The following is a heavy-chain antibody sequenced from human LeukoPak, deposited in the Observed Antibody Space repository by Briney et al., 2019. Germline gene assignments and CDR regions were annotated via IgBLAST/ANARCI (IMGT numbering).Heavy chain of an antibody. Sequence: ASVTVSCKASGYTFTSYDINWVRQAPGQGLEWMGWMNPNSGNTGYAQTFQGRVTMNRNTSMCTAYMALSSLRCEDTAVYYCARSRGPVLRFLEWFLQGYGMVVSGPGDTVTASS. CDR3: ARSRGPVLRFLEWFLQGYGMVV. CDR1: GYTFTSYD. V-gene: IGHV1-8*01. CDR2: MNPNSGNT. D-gene: IGHD3-3*01. J-gene: IGHJ6*01.